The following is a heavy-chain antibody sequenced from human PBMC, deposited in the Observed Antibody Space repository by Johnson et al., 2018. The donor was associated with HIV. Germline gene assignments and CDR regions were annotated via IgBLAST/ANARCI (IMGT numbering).Heavy chain of an antibody. Sequence: QMLLVESGGGLVKPGGSLRLSCAASGFRFSNAWMGWVRQAPGKGLEWVAIISYDGSDKYYADSVKGRFTISRDNSKNTLYLQMNSLRAEDTAVYYCARERGISGGFDFWGQGTRVSVSS. V-gene: IGHV3-30*03. CDR3: ARERGISGGFDF. CDR2: ISYDGSDK. CDR1: GFRFSNAW. D-gene: IGHD2-15*01. J-gene: IGHJ3*01.